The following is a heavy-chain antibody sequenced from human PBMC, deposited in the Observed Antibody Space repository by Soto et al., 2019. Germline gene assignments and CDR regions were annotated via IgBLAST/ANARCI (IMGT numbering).Heavy chain of an antibody. CDR3: ARERRDDYNLFYGMDV. V-gene: IGHV1-18*01. D-gene: IGHD4-4*01. CDR1: GYTFTSYG. J-gene: IGHJ6*02. CDR2: ISAYSGNT. Sequence: QVQLVQSGAEVKKPGASVKVSCKASGYTFTSYGVSWVRQAPGQGLEWMGWISAYSGNTNYAQMLQGRVTMTTDTFTGTAYMELSSLRSDDTAVYYCARERRDDYNLFYGMDVWGQGTTVTVSS.